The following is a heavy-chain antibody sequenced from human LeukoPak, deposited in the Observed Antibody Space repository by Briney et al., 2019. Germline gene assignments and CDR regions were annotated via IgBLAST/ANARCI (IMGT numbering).Heavy chain of an antibody. CDR2: IYYSGST. V-gene: IGHV4-39*07. Sequence: SETLSLTCTVSGGSISSSSYYWGWIRQPPGKGLEWIGSIYYSGSTYYNPSLKSRVTISVDTSKNQFSLKLSSVTAADTAVYYCAREGRFLEWLIDYWGQGTLVTVSS. CDR1: GGSISSSSYY. CDR3: AREGRFLEWLIDY. J-gene: IGHJ4*02. D-gene: IGHD3-3*01.